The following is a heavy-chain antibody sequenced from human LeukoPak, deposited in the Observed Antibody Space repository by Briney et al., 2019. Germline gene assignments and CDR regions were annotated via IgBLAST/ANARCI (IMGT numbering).Heavy chain of an antibody. D-gene: IGHD4-17*01. V-gene: IGHV4-34*01. CDR1: GGSFSGYY. CDR2: INHSGST. J-gene: IGHJ4*02. Sequence: KSSETLSLTRAVYGGSFSGYYWSWIRQPPGKGLEWIGEINHSGSTNYNPSLKSRVTISVDTSKNQFSLKLSSVTAADTAVYYCASYQDYGDYAYFDYWGQGTLVTVSS. CDR3: ASYQDYGDYAYFDY.